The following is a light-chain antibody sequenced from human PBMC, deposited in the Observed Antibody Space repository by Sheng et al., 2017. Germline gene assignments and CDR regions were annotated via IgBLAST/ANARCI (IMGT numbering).Light chain of an antibody. V-gene: IGKV3-15*01. Sequence: EKVMTQSPATLSVSPGERATLSCRASQSITNNLAWYQQKPGQAPRLLIYGASTRATGIPATFSGSGSGTEFTLTISSLQSEDFAVYYCQHYNNWPYTFGQGTKLEIK. J-gene: IGKJ2*01. CDR2: GAS. CDR1: QSITNN. CDR3: QHYNNWPYT.